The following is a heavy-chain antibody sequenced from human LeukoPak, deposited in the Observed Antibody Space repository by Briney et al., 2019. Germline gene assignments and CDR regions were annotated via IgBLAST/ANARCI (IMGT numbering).Heavy chain of an antibody. Sequence: GRSLRLSCAASGFTFSSYGMHWVRQAPGKGLEWVAVISYDGSNKYYADSVKGRFTISRDNSKNTPYLQMNSLRAEDTAVYYCAKDRIPLLMGTGFDYWGQGTLVTVSS. D-gene: IGHD3-10*01. CDR2: ISYDGSNK. V-gene: IGHV3-30*18. J-gene: IGHJ4*02. CDR3: AKDRIPLLMGTGFDY. CDR1: GFTFSSYG.